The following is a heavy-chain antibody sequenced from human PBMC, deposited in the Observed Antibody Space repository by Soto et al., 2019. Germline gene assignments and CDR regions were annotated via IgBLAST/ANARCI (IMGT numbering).Heavy chain of an antibody. CDR3: AKGIAAAGSSVYFDY. CDR2: ISGSGGST. Sequence: PGGSLRLSCAASGFTFSSYAMSWVRQAPGKGLEWVSAISGSGGSTYYADSVKGRFTISRDNSKNTLHLQMNSLRAEDTAVYYCAKGIAAAGSSVYFDYWGQGTLVTVSS. CDR1: GFTFSSYA. J-gene: IGHJ4*02. V-gene: IGHV3-23*01. D-gene: IGHD6-13*01.